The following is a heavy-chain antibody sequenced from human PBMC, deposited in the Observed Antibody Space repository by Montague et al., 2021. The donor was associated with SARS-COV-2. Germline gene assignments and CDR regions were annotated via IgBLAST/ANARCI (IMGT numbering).Heavy chain of an antibody. CDR1: GGSFSGYY. D-gene: IGHD3-22*01. J-gene: IGHJ5*02. CDR2: INHSGST. CDR3: ARGPRITMIVVVITDIWFDP. V-gene: IGHV4-34*01. Sequence: SETLPLTCAVYGGSFSGYYWSWIRRPPGKGLEWIGEINHSGSTNYNPSLKSRVTISVDTSKNQFSLKLSSVTAADTAVYYCARGPRITMIVVVITDIWFDPWGQGTLGTVSS.